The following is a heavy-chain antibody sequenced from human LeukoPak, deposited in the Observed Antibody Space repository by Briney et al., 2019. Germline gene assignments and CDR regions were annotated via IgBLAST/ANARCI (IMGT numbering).Heavy chain of an antibody. V-gene: IGHV3-30*03. CDR2: MSHDGSNR. CDR1: GFTFSSYG. D-gene: IGHD2-2*01. J-gene: IGHJ6*02. Sequence: SGGSLRLSCAASGFTFSSYGMHWVRQAPGKGLEWVAVMSHDGSNRYYAASMKGRFTISRDISKNTLYLQMNSLRAEDTAVYYCASSWLYYYYGVDGWGQGTTVTVSS. CDR3: ASSWLYYYYGVDG.